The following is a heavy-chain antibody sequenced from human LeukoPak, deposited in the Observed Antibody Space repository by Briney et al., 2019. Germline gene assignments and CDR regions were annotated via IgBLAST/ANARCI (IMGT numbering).Heavy chain of an antibody. CDR2: ISTYNGNT. J-gene: IGHJ4*02. CDR1: GYTFTSFG. D-gene: IGHD3-16*01. Sequence: GASVKVSCKASGYTFTSFGISWVRQAHGQGLEWMEWISTYNGNTNDAQKLQGRVTMTTDTSASTAYMELRSLRSDDTAVYYCARDNVLAALPLPDYWGQGTLVTVSS. CDR3: ARDNVLAALPLPDY. V-gene: IGHV1-18*01.